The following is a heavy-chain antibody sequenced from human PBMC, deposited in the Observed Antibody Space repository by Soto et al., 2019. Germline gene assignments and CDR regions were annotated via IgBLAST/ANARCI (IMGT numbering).Heavy chain of an antibody. V-gene: IGHV5-51*01. J-gene: IGHJ6*02. CDR2: IYPGDSDT. D-gene: IGHD3-10*01. CDR3: ARGPGDYYYGMAV. CDR1: GYSFTIYW. Sequence: RGESLKIPCKGSGYSFTIYWNGWVRQMPGKGLEWMGIIYPGDSDTRYSPSFQGQVTISADKSISTAYLQWSSLKASDTAMYYCARGPGDYYYGMAVWGQGTTVTVSS.